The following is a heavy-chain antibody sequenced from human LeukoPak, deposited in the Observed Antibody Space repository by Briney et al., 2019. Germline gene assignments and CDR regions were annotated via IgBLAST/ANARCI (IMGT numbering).Heavy chain of an antibody. J-gene: IGHJ4*02. CDR2: IYPRDSDT. D-gene: IGHD6-19*01. V-gene: IGHV5-51*01. Sequence: GESLKISCKGSGYSFATYWIGWVRQMPGRGLEWMGIIYPRDSDTRYSPSFQGQVTISVDKSINTAYLQWSSLKASDTAMYHCARLYSSGWCDYWGQGTLVTVSS. CDR1: GYSFATYW. CDR3: ARLYSSGWCDY.